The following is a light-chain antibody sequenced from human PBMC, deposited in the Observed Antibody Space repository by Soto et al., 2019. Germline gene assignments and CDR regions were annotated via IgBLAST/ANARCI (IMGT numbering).Light chain of an antibody. Sequence: ELVMTQSPATLSVSPGERATLSCRASQRVSRNLAWYQQKPGQAPRLLIYETSTRANGIPARFSGIGSGTELTITISSLQSEDGAVYDCQQYNNWPQTFGQGTKVEIK. CDR1: QRVSRN. J-gene: IGKJ1*01. CDR3: QQYNNWPQT. V-gene: IGKV3-15*01. CDR2: ETS.